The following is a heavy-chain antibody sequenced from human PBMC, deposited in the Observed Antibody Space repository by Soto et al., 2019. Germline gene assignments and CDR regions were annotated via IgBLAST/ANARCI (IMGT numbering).Heavy chain of an antibody. CDR3: ARCLGDYDFWSGYPSWFDP. CDR2: IYYSGST. Sequence: PSETLSLTCTVSGGSISSYYWSWIRQPPGKGLEWIGYIYYSGSTNYNPSLKSRVTISVDTSKNQFSLKLSSVTAADTAVYYCARCLGDYDFWSGYPSWFDPWGQGTLVTVSS. CDR1: GGSISSYY. D-gene: IGHD3-3*01. J-gene: IGHJ5*02. V-gene: IGHV4-59*01.